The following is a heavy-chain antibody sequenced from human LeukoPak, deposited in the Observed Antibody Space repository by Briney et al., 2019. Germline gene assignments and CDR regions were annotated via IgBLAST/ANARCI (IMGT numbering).Heavy chain of an antibody. CDR3: ARAVGCSSSSCYDPNWFDP. Sequence: PGGSLRLSCAASGFTFSSYEMNWVRQAPGKGLEWVSYISSSGSTIYYADSVKGRFTISRDNAKNSLYLQMNSLRAEDTAVYYCARAVGCSSSSCYDPNWFDPWGQGTLVTVSS. CDR2: ISSSGSTI. D-gene: IGHD2-2*01. V-gene: IGHV3-48*03. J-gene: IGHJ5*02. CDR1: GFTFSSYE.